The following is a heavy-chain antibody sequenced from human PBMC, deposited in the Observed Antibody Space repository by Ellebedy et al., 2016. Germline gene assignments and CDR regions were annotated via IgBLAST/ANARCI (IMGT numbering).Heavy chain of an antibody. D-gene: IGHD1-1*01. CDR3: AKWNGDWNAYDV. CDR2: VFHTGAS. J-gene: IGHJ3*01. CDR1: GGSVSSDY. V-gene: IGHV4-59*02. Sequence: SETLSLTCNVSGGSVSSDYWNWIRRPPGKRLEWIGYVFHTGASSYNPSLKSRVTMSVDTSKSQFSLGLTSVTAADTAVYYCAKWNGDWNAYDVWGQGTMVTVSS.